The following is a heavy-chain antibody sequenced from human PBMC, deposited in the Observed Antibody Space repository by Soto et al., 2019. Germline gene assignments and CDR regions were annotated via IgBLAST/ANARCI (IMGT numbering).Heavy chain of an antibody. D-gene: IGHD7-27*01. CDR2: IYYTGST. Sequence: PSETMSLTCTVSGGSINNHDWSWIRQPTEKGLEWIGYIYYTGSTNYNPSPKSRVTMSVDTSKNQFSLNLTSLTAADTAIYYCARANWYSEYWGQGTLVTVSS. CDR3: ARANWYSEY. V-gene: IGHV4-59*11. CDR1: GGSINNHD. J-gene: IGHJ4*02.